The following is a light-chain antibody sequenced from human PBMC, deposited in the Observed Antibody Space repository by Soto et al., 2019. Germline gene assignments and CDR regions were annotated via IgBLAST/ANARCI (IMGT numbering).Light chain of an antibody. V-gene: IGKV1-39*01. Sequence: IQMTQSPSSLSASVGGRVTITCRASQTISSYLNWYQQTPGRAPALLISAASTLQSGVPSRFSGSGSETEFTLTITSLQSEDFAVYYCQHYNNWPAWTFGQGTKVEIK. CDR3: QHYNNWPAWT. J-gene: IGKJ1*01. CDR1: QTISSY. CDR2: AAS.